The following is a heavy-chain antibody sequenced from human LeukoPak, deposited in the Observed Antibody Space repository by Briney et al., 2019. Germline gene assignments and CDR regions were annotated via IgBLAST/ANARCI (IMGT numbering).Heavy chain of an antibody. Sequence: SETLSLTCTVSSDSSSSSIYYWGWIRQPPGKGLEWIGSLYYSGHTYYNPSLKSRVTISVDTSKNQFPLKLSSVTAADTAVYYCAREPAMYYDILTGHDYFDYWGQGTLVTVSS. J-gene: IGHJ4*02. CDR1: SDSSSSSIYY. CDR3: AREPAMYYDILTGHDYFDY. D-gene: IGHD3-9*01. CDR2: LYYSGHT. V-gene: IGHV4-39*06.